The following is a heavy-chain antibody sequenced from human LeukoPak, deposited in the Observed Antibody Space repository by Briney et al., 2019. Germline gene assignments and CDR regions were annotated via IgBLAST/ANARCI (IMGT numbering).Heavy chain of an antibody. Sequence: ASVKVSCKASGYTFTSYGISWVRQAPGQGLEWMGWINPNSGGTNYAQKFQGRVTMTRDTPISTAYMELSRLRSDDTAVYYCARGKYSSGWWGQGTLVTVSS. CDR2: INPNSGGT. V-gene: IGHV1-2*02. CDR1: GYTFTSYG. J-gene: IGHJ4*02. CDR3: ARGKYSSGW. D-gene: IGHD6-19*01.